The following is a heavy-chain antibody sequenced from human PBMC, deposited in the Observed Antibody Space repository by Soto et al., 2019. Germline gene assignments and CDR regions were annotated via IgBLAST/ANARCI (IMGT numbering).Heavy chain of an antibody. CDR3: ARQFDYDSSGYYYAY. J-gene: IGHJ4*02. CDR2: IIPIFGTA. D-gene: IGHD3-22*01. Sequence: SVKVSCKASGGTFNRNTISWVRQAPGQGLEWMGGIIPIFGTASYAQKFQGRVTITADESTNTAYMELSRLRSEDTAVYYCARQFDYDSSGYYYAYWGQGTLVTVSS. CDR1: GGTFNRNT. V-gene: IGHV1-69*13.